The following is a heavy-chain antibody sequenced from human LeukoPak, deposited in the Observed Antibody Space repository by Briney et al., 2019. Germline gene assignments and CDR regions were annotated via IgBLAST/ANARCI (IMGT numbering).Heavy chain of an antibody. CDR2: ISGSGGST. CDR3: ARDGYCSSTSCYPDPVDY. J-gene: IGHJ4*02. Sequence: GGSLRLSCAASGFTFSSYAMSWVRQAPGKGLEWVSAISGSGGSTYYADSVKGRFTISRDNSKNTLYLQMNSLRAEDTAVYYCARDGYCSSTSCYPDPVDYWGQGTLVTVSS. V-gene: IGHV3-23*01. CDR1: GFTFSSYA. D-gene: IGHD2-2*03.